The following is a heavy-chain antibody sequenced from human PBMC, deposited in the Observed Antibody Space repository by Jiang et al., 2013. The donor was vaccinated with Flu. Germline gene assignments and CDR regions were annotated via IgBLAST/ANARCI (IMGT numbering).Heavy chain of an antibody. Sequence: QLVESGGGVVQSGGSLRLSCAASGFSFTSYGFHWVRQAPGKGLEWVAFIGHDGRNADYADSVKGRFSIFRDTSKSTLYLQMNSLRADDTAVYYCQRCCDYWGLGILVTVSS. CDR2: IGHDGRNA. J-gene: IGHJ4*02. CDR3: QRCCDY. D-gene: IGHD5-24*01. V-gene: IGHV3-30*02. CDR1: GFSFTSYG.